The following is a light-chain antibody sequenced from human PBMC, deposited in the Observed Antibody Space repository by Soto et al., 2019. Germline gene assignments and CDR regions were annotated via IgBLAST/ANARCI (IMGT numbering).Light chain of an antibody. Sequence: QSALTQPASVSGSPGQSITISCTGTSNDAGGYNYVSWYQHHPGKAPKLMIYEVSDRPSGVSNRFSGSKSGNTASLTISGLQAEDEADYYCSSYTGSNIRYVFGTGTKVTV. CDR1: SNDAGGYNY. CDR3: SSYTGSNIRYV. CDR2: EVS. V-gene: IGLV2-14*01. J-gene: IGLJ1*01.